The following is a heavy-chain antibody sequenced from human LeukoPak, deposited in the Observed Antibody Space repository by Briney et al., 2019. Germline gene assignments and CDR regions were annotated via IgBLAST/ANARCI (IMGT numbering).Heavy chain of an antibody. D-gene: IGHD4-17*01. CDR2: ISSSGSTI. J-gene: IGHJ3*02. V-gene: IGHV3-11*04. Sequence: GGSLRLSCAASGFTFSDYYMSWIRQAPGKELEWVSYISSSGSTIYYADSVKGRFTISRDNAKNSLYLQMNSLRAEDTAVYYCARMTTVTSDAFDIWGQGTMVTVSS. CDR3: ARMTTVTSDAFDI. CDR1: GFTFSDYY.